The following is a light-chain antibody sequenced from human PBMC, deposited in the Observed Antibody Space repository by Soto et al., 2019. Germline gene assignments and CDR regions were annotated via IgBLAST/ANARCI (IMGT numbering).Light chain of an antibody. CDR2: EVS. J-gene: IGLJ7*01. CDR1: GSDVGSYKL. Sequence: QSVLTQPASVSGSPGQSITICCTGTGSDVGSYKLVSWYQQHPGKAPKLMISEVSKRPSGISDRFSGSKSGSTASLTISGLQAEDEADYYCCSYAGTSTHTVFGGGTQLTVL. V-gene: IGLV2-23*02. CDR3: CSYAGTSTHTV.